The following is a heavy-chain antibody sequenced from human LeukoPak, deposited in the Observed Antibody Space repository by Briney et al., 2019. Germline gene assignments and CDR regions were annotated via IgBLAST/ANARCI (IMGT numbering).Heavy chain of an antibody. CDR1: GFTFSSYS. V-gene: IGHV3-21*01. Sequence: GGSLRLSCAASGFTFSSYSMNWVRQAPGKGLEWVSSISSSSSYIYYADSVKGRFTISRDNSKNTLYLQMNSLRAEDTAVYYCARDHRGIAAAGTATDYWGQGTLVTVSS. J-gene: IGHJ4*02. CDR3: ARDHRGIAAAGTATDY. D-gene: IGHD6-13*01. CDR2: ISSSSSYI.